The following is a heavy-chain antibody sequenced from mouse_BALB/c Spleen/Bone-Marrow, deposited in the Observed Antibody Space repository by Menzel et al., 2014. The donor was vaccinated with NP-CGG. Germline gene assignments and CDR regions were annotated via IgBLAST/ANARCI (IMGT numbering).Heavy chain of an antibody. Sequence: EVKLVESGGGLMKPGGSLKLSCAASGFTFSDYYMYWVRRTPEKRLEWVATISDGGTYSYYADSVKGRFTISRDNAKSNPYLQMNSLKSEDTAMYYCARDMGDYWGQGTTLTVSS. CDR3: ARDMGDY. J-gene: IGHJ2*01. CDR2: ISDGGTYS. V-gene: IGHV5-4*02. CDR1: GFTFSDYY. D-gene: IGHD1-1*02.